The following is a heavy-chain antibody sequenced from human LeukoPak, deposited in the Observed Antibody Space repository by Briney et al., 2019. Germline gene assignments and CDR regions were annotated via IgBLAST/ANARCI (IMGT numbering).Heavy chain of an antibody. J-gene: IGHJ4*02. CDR1: GFNFNNFE. V-gene: IGHV3-48*03. D-gene: IGHD2-8*01. Sequence: GGSLRLSCAASGFNFNNFEMNWVRQAPGKGLEWVSYISRSGTTKYYADSVKGRLTVSRENAKNSLYLQMNSLRAEDTAVYYCERDGLGVGHTFDYWGQGILVAVSS. CDR2: ISRSGTTK. CDR3: ERDGLGVGHTFDY.